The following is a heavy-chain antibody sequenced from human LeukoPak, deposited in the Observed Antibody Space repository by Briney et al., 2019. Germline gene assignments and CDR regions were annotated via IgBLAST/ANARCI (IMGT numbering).Heavy chain of an antibody. CDR1: GGSFSGYY. J-gene: IGHJ3*02. V-gene: IGHV4-34*01. CDR2: INHSGNT. D-gene: IGHD5-24*01. Sequence: ASETLSLTCAVYGGSFSGYYWNWLRQPPGKGLQWIGKINHSGNTNSNPSLKSRVTISVDTSKNQFSLKLSSVTAADTAVYYCARESDDYTWAHDIWGQGTMVTVSS. CDR3: ARESDDYTWAHDI.